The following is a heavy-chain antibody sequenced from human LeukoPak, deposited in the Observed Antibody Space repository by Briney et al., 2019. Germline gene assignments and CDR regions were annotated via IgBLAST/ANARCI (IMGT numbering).Heavy chain of an antibody. Sequence: SETLSLTCTVSGGSNSSYYWSWIRQPAGKGLEWIGRIYTSGSTNYNPSLKSRFTMSVDTYKNQFSLKLSSVTAADTAVYYCARERSRYSSGWYYWGQGTLVTVSS. CDR3: ARERSRYSSGWYY. J-gene: IGHJ4*02. D-gene: IGHD6-19*01. CDR2: IYTSGST. CDR1: GGSNSSYY. V-gene: IGHV4-4*07.